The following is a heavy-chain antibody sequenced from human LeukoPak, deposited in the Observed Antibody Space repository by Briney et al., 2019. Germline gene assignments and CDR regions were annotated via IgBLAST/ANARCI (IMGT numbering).Heavy chain of an antibody. CDR1: GLTFSSYE. V-gene: IGHV3-48*03. CDR3: ARGSENIVVVPAATAFDY. CDR2: ISSSGSTI. J-gene: IGHJ4*02. Sequence: VGTLRLSCAASGLTFSSYEMNWVRQAPGKGLEWVSYISSSGSTIYYADSVKGRFTISRDNAKNSLYLQMNSLRAEDTAVYYCARGSENIVVVPAATAFDYWGPGTLVTVSS. D-gene: IGHD2-2*01.